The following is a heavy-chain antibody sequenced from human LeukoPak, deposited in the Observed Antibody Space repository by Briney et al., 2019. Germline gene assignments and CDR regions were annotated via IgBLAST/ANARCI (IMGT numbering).Heavy chain of an antibody. CDR3: AKDLYCSGGSCYPGLFDY. Sequence: GGSLRLSCAASGFTFSSYAMSWVRQAPGEGLEWVSAISGSGGSTYYADSVKGRFTISRDNSKNTLYLQMNSLRAEDTAVYYCAKDLYCSGGSCYPGLFDYWGQGTLVTVSS. V-gene: IGHV3-23*01. J-gene: IGHJ4*02. CDR1: GFTFSSYA. CDR2: ISGSGGST. D-gene: IGHD2-15*01.